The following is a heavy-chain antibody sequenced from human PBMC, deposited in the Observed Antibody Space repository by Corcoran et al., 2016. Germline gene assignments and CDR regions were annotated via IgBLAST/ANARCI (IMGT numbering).Heavy chain of an antibody. J-gene: IGHJ4*02. CDR3: AKDDGLWVQGY. CDR1: GFTFSSYG. CDR2: ISYDGSNK. Sequence: QVQLVESGGGVVQPGRSLRLSCAASGFTFSSYGMHWVRQAPGKGLEWVAVISYDGSNKYYADSVKGRFTISRDNSKNTLYLQMNSLRAEDTAVYYCAKDDGLWVQGYWGQGTLVTVSS. D-gene: IGHD2-8*01. V-gene: IGHV3-30*18.